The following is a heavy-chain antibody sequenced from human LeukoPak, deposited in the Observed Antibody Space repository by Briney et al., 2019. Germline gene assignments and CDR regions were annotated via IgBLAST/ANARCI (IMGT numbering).Heavy chain of an antibody. J-gene: IGHJ4*02. CDR1: GFTFSDYW. CDR2: KKQDGSEK. V-gene: IGHV3-7*03. Sequence: GGSLRLSCVASGFTFSDYWMTWVRQAPGKGLEWVANKKQDGSEKFCVDSVKGRFTISRDNAENSLYLHMNSLRSEDMAVYYCATGQAITGTALQPVGAPDQYYFDYWGQGTLVTVSS. CDR3: ATGQAITGTALQPVGAPDQYYFDY. D-gene: IGHD1-20*01.